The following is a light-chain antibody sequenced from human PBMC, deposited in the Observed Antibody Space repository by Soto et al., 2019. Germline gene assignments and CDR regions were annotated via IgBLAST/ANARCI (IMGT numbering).Light chain of an antibody. CDR3: QQDDRFPYT. CDR2: KES. CDR1: QSISNW. Sequence: DIQMTQSPSTLSASVGDTVTITCRASQSISNWLAWYQHKPGQAPTLLIHKESTLESGVPSRSSGSGSGTEFTLTISSLPPDDFATFYCQQDDRFPYTFGQGPKLEIK. J-gene: IGKJ2*01. V-gene: IGKV1-5*03.